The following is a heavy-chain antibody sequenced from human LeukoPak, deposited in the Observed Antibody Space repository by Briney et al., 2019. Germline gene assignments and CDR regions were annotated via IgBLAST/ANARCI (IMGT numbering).Heavy chain of an antibody. Sequence: ASVKVSCKASGYTLTSYDINWVRQATGQGLEWMGWMNPNSGNTGYAQKFQGRVTMTRNTSISTAYMELSSLRSEDTAVYYCARYRYCSSTSCFDEYYYYGMDVWGQGTTVTVSS. V-gene: IGHV1-8*01. CDR3: ARYRYCSSTSCFDEYYYYGMDV. D-gene: IGHD2-2*01. J-gene: IGHJ6*02. CDR2: MNPNSGNT. CDR1: GYTLTSYD.